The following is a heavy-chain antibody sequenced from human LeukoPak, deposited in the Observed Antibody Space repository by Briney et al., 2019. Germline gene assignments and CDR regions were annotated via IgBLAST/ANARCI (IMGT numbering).Heavy chain of an antibody. D-gene: IGHD2-2*01. V-gene: IGHV4-59*11. Sequence: SETLSLTCTVSGGSTSTHYWSWIRQPPGKGLEWIGHIYYSGSTNSNPSLKSRVTISVDTSKNQFSLKLSSVTAADTAVYYCARDGGPTAPYGWFDPWGQGTLVTVSS. CDR3: ARDGGPTAPYGWFDP. J-gene: IGHJ5*02. CDR1: GGSTSTHY. CDR2: IYYSGST.